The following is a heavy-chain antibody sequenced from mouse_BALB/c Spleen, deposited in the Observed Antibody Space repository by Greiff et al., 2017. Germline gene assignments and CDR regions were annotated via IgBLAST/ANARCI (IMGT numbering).Heavy chain of an antibody. CDR1: GYSITSDYA. J-gene: IGHJ4*01. D-gene: IGHD1-1*01. Sequence: EVKLMESGPGLVKPSQSLSLTCTVTGYSITSDYAWNWIRQFPGNKLEWMGYISYSGSTSYNPSLKSRIPITRDTSKNQFFLQLNSVTTEDTATYYCARKDYGSSHYYAMDYWGQGTSVTVSS. CDR3: ARKDYGSSHYYAMDY. V-gene: IGHV3-2*02. CDR2: ISYSGST.